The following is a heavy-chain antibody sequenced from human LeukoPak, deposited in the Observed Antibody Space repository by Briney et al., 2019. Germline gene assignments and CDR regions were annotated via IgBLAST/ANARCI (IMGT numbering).Heavy chain of an antibody. J-gene: IGHJ4*02. CDR1: GYTFTCYA. D-gene: IGHD3-22*01. CDR3: ARGGALDSKASDF. Sequence: AGMKVSCKASGYTFTCYAMNWVRQAPGQGLEWMGWINTNTGNPTYAQGFTGQFVFSLDTSVSTAYLQISSLKAEDTAVYYCARGGALDSKASDFWGQGTLVTVSS. CDR2: INTNTGNP. V-gene: IGHV7-4-1*02.